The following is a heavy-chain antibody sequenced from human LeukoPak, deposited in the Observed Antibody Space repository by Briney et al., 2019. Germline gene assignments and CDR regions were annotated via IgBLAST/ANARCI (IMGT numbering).Heavy chain of an antibody. J-gene: IGHJ4*02. Sequence: GGSLRLSCAASGFTVSSNYMSWVRQAPGKGLEWVSVIYSGGSTYYADSVKGRFTISRDNSKNTLYLQMNSLRAEDTAVYYCLRDLNWSLDQWGQGTLVTVSS. CDR1: GFTVSSNY. D-gene: IGHD1-20*01. CDR2: IYSGGST. V-gene: IGHV3-53*01. CDR3: LRDLNWSLDQ.